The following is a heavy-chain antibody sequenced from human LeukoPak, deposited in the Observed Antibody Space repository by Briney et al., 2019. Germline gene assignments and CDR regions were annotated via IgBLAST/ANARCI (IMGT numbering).Heavy chain of an antibody. Sequence: SETLSLTCTVSGGSISSSRYYWGWIRQPPGKGLEWIGTFYYTGSTYYTPSLKSRVTISVDTSESQFSLKLSSVTAADKAVYYCARLGPEGPFDYWGQGTLVTVSS. CDR3: ARLGPEGPFDY. V-gene: IGHV4-39*01. CDR2: FYYTGST. J-gene: IGHJ4*02. D-gene: IGHD1-14*01. CDR1: GGSISSSRYY.